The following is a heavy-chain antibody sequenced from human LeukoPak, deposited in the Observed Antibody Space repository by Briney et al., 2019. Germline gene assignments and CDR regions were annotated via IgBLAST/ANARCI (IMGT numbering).Heavy chain of an antibody. V-gene: IGHV3-64*01. J-gene: IGHJ4*02. Sequence: GGSLRLSCAASGFTFSEYSMHWVRQAPGKGLEYVSAISTNGGSTYYANSVKGRFTISTDDPTNTLDLQMGSLRPEDMAVYYCARGFRYYGSGIDYWGQGNLVTVSS. D-gene: IGHD3-10*01. CDR2: ISTNGGST. CDR1: GFTFSEYS. CDR3: ARGFRYYGSGIDY.